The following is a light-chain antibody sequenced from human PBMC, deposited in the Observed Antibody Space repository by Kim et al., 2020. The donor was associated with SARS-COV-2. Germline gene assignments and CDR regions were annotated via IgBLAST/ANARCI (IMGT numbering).Light chain of an antibody. CDR2: DVN. J-gene: IGLJ1*01. CDR3: SSYATSRSYV. Sequence: GQSIPISCTGTSSDVGTYNYVSWYQQYPGKAPKLMIYDVNKRPSGISNRFSGSKSGNTASLTISGLQAEDEADYYCSSYATSRSYVFGTGTKVTV. V-gene: IGLV2-14*03. CDR1: SSDVGTYNY.